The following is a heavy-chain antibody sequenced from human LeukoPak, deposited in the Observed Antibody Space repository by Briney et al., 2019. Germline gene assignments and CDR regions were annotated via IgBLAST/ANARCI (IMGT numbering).Heavy chain of an antibody. V-gene: IGHV5-51*01. CDR1: GYRFTNYW. J-gene: IGHJ3*02. D-gene: IGHD3-22*01. Sequence: GESLQISCKGSGYRFTNYWIGWVRQLPGKGLERMGIIYPGDSDTSYSPSFQGQVTISADKSISTAYLQWNSLKASDTAMYYCARPPRDDSSGYYSAFDIWGQGTMVTVSS. CDR3: ARPPRDDSSGYYSAFDI. CDR2: IYPGDSDT.